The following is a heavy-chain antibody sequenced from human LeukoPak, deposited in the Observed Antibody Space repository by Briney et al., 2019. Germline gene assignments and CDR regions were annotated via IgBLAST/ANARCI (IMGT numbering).Heavy chain of an antibody. V-gene: IGHV5-51*01. CDR2: IYPGESDT. CDR1: GCGFTKYW. CDR3: ARRYSSSCSLPDFDY. D-gene: IGHD6-13*01. Sequence: GGSLQISCKGSGCGFTKYWMGWVRQVPGKGLEGMGIIYPGESDTRYSASFQGQVNISADKSIRTACVEWSRLKASDTAMYYCARRYSSSCSLPDFDYWGQGTLVTVSS. J-gene: IGHJ4*02.